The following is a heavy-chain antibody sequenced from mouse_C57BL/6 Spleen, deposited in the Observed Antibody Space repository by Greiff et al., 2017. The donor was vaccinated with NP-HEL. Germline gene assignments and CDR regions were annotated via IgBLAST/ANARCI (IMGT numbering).Heavy chain of an antibody. CDR3: ARDTTVVAPYWYFDV. J-gene: IGHJ1*03. CDR2: IYPRSGNT. V-gene: IGHV1-81*01. Sequence: VKLQESGAELARPGASVKLSCKASGYTFTSYGISWVKQRTGQGLEWIGEIYPRSGNTYYNEKFKGKATLTADKSSSTAYMELRSLTSEDSAVYFCARDTTVVAPYWYFDVWGTGTTVTVSS. CDR1: GYTFTSYG. D-gene: IGHD1-1*01.